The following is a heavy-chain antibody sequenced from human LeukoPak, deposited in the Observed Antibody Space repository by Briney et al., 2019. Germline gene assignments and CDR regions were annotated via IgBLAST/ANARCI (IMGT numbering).Heavy chain of an antibody. Sequence: GASVKASCKASGYTFTSYAMHWVRQAPGQRLEWMGWINAGNGNTKYSQKFQGRVTITRDTSASTAYMELSSLRSEDTAVYYCAREAAWFGEYYFDYWGQGTLVTVSS. CDR3: AREAAWFGEYYFDY. J-gene: IGHJ4*02. V-gene: IGHV1-3*01. D-gene: IGHD3-10*01. CDR1: GYTFTSYA. CDR2: INAGNGNT.